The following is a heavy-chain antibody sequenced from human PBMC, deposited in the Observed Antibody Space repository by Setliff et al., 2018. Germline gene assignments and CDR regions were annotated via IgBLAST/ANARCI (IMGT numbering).Heavy chain of an antibody. CDR3: ASGDWFYFDC. CDR2: TRNKVSGYIT. Sequence: GESLKISCAASGFTVSSNDMSWVRQAPGKGLEWVGRTRNKVSGYITEYAASVKGRFTISRDDSKNSVFLQMNSLKTEDTAVYYCASGDWFYFDCWGQGTLVTVSS. J-gene: IGHJ4*02. CDR1: GFTVSSND. D-gene: IGHD2-21*01. V-gene: IGHV3-72*01.